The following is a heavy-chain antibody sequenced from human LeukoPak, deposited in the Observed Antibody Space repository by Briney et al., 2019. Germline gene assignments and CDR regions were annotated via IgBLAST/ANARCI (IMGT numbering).Heavy chain of an antibody. J-gene: IGHJ3*02. CDR1: GFTFSSYW. D-gene: IGHD6-13*01. V-gene: IGHV3-74*01. CDR3: ARGSTPAAGSSPQARRAFDI. CDR2: INTDGSST. Sequence: GGSLRLSCAASGFTFSSYWMHWVRQAPGKGLVWVSRINTDGSSTSYADSVKGRFTISRDNAKNTLYLQMNSLRAEDTAVYYCARGSTPAAGSSPQARRAFDIWGQGTMVTVSS.